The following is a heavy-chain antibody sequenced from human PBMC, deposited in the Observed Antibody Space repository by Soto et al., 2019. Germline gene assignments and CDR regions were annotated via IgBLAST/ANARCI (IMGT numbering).Heavy chain of an antibody. CDR3: ARAPHYYDSSDYNWFDP. Sequence: GASVKVSCKASGGTFSSYAISWARQAPGQGLEWMGGIIPIFGTANYAQKFQGRVTITADESTSTAYMELSSLRSEDTAVYYCARAPHYYDSSDYNWFDPWGQGTLVTVSS. V-gene: IGHV1-69*13. CDR2: IIPIFGTA. J-gene: IGHJ5*02. CDR1: GGTFSSYA. D-gene: IGHD3-22*01.